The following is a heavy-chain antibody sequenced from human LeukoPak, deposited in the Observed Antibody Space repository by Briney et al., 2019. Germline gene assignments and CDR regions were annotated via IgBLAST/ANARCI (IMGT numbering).Heavy chain of an antibody. D-gene: IGHD2-2*01. V-gene: IGHV3-30*18. J-gene: IGHJ4*02. CDR2: ISYEGSNK. CDR3: AKDLGKYQLLWAIDY. CDR1: GFTFSSYG. Sequence: GGSLRLSCAASGFTFSSYGMHGVRQAPGKGLQWLAFISYEGSNKYYADSVKGRFTISRDNSKNTLYLQMNSLRAEDTAVYYCAKDLGKYQLLWAIDYWGQGTLVTVSS.